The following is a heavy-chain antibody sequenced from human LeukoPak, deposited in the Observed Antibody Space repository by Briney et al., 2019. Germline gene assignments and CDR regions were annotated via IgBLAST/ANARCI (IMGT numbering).Heavy chain of an antibody. Sequence: ASVKVSCKASGYTFTGYYMHWVRQAPGQGLEWMGWINPNSGGTNYAQKFQGRVTMTRDTSISTAYMELSRLRSDDTAVYYCVTHTAMVKWFDPWGQGTLVTVSS. CDR3: VTHTAMVKWFDP. CDR2: INPNSGGT. CDR1: GYTFTGYY. V-gene: IGHV1-2*02. J-gene: IGHJ5*02. D-gene: IGHD5-18*01.